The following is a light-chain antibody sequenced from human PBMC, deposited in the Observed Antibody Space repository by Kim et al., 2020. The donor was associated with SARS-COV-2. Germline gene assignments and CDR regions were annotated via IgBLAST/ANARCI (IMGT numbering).Light chain of an antibody. V-gene: IGKV3-20*01. Sequence: EDVLTQSPGTLSLSVGERATLSCRASQSVSSTYLAWYQQKPGQAPRLVIYGASNRATGIPDRFSGSGSGTDFTLSISRLEPEDFAVYYCQQYGRSLWTFGQGTKVEMK. CDR2: GAS. CDR3: QQYGRSLWT. J-gene: IGKJ1*01. CDR1: QSVSSTY.